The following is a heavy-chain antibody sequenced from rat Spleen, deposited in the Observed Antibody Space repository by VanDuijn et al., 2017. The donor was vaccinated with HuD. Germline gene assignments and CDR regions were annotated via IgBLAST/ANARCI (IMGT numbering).Heavy chain of an antibody. CDR2: ISTGGGNT. CDR1: GFTFSNYG. D-gene: IGHD1-9*01. CDR3: ARGGYYGYTYGYFDY. J-gene: IGHJ2*01. Sequence: EVQLVESGGGLVQPGRSLKLSCAASGFTFSNYGMAWVCQAPTKGLEWVASISTGGGNTYYRDSVKGRFTISRDNAKSTLYLQMDSLRSEDTATYYCARGGYYGYTYGYFDYWGQGVMVTVSS. V-gene: IGHV5S13*01.